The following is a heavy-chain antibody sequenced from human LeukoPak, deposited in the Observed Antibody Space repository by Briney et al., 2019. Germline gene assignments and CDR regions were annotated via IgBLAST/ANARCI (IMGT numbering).Heavy chain of an antibody. D-gene: IGHD2-15*01. CDR2: ISSSSSYT. J-gene: IGHJ6*04. V-gene: IGHV3-11*06. Sequence: PGGSLRLSCAASGFTFSDYYMSWIRQAPGKGLEWVSYISSSSSYTNYADSVKGRFTISRDNAKNSLYLQMNSLRAEDTAVYYCARLYCSGGSCHKDYYYGMDVWGKGTTVTVSS. CDR3: ARLYCSGGSCHKDYYYGMDV. CDR1: GFTFSDYY.